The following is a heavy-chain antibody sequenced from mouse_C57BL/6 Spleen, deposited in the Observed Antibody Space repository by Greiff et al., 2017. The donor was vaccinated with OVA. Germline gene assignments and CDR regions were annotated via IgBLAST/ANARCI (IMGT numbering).Heavy chain of an antibody. Sequence: EVKLQESGPGLVKPSQSLSLTCSVTGYSITSGYYWNWIRQFPGNKLEWMGYISYDGSNNYNPSLKNRISITRDTSKNQFFLKLNSVTTEDTATYDCARHLLYDGYGGDYWGQGTSVTVSS. CDR2: ISYDGSN. D-gene: IGHD2-3*01. J-gene: IGHJ4*01. CDR1: GYSITSGYY. CDR3: ARHLLYDGYGGDY. V-gene: IGHV3-6*01.